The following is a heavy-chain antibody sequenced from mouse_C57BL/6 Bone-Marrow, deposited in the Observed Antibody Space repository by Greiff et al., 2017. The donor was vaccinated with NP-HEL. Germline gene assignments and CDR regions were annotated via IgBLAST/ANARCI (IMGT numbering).Heavy chain of an antibody. J-gene: IGHJ2*01. CDR2: IYPGSGST. V-gene: IGHV1-55*01. CDR1: GYNFTSYW. CDR3: ARDPYYYGSSPFDY. D-gene: IGHD1-1*01. Sequence: QVQLQQSGAELVKPGASVKMSCTASGYNFTSYWITWVKQRPGQGLEWIGDIYPGSGSTNYNEKFKGKATLTVDTSSSTAYMQLSSLTSEDSAVYYCARDPYYYGSSPFDYWGQGTTLTVSS.